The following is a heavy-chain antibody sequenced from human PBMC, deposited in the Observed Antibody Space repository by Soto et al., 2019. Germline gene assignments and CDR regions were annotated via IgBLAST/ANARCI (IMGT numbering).Heavy chain of an antibody. J-gene: IGHJ6*02. CDR2: ISYDGSNK. CDR3: ARDRLRYNWNDFPYYYYGMDV. Sequence: QVQLVESEGGVVQPGRSLRLSCAASGFTFSSYAMHWVSQAPGKGLEWVAVISYDGSNKYYADSVKGRFTISRDNSKNTLYLQMNSLRTEDTAVYYCARDRLRYNWNDFPYYYYGMDVWGQGTTVTVSS. CDR1: GFTFSSYA. D-gene: IGHD1-1*01. V-gene: IGHV3-30-3*01.